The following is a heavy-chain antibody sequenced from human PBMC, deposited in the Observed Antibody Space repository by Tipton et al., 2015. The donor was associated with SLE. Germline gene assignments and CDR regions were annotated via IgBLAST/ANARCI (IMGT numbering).Heavy chain of an antibody. CDR3: ARGVTKGFYYYYYMDV. CDR2: ISAHNGNT. J-gene: IGHJ6*03. V-gene: IGHV1-18*01. D-gene: IGHD4-11*01. Sequence: QSGAEVKKPGASVKVSCKASGYTFISYGISWVRQAPGQGLEWMGWISAHNGNTNYAQKLQGRVTMTTDTSTSTAYMELRSLRSDDTAVYYCARGVTKGFYYYYYMDVWGKGTTVTVSS. CDR1: GYTFISYG.